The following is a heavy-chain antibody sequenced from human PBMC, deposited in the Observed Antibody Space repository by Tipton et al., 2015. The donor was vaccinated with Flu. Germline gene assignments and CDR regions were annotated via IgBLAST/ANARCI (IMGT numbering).Heavy chain of an antibody. CDR1: GFTFTEYW. CDR2: IYPGDSDT. Sequence: QLVQSGAEVRKHGESLKISCLGSGFTFTEYWIGWVRQTPGKGLEWMGVIYPGDSDTRYNPSFQAQVTISADKSISTAYLQWTSLQASDTAMYYCARQLLVGSDYFDNWVQGTQVTVSS. CDR3: ARQLLVGSDYFDN. J-gene: IGHJ4*02. D-gene: IGHD1-26*01. V-gene: IGHV5-51*01.